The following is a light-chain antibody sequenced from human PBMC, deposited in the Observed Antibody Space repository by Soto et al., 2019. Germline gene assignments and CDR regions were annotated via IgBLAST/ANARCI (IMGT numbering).Light chain of an antibody. CDR3: QQSRKGLLTT. CDR2: DAY. V-gene: IGKV3-11*01. CDR1: QSVSSY. Sequence: IGMTLSPPTXSLVYRETASHACRASQSVSSYLAWYKKKPGKAQXLXXXDAYKRDNGIQDRFSGSGSGKALTLTIRRREHEAFGAHYCQQSRKGLLTTFGEVTGLEI. J-gene: IGKJ5*01.